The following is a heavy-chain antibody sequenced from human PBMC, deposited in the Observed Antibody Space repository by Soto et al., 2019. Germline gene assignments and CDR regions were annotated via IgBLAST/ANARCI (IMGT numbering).Heavy chain of an antibody. CDR2: INAGNGNT. J-gene: IGHJ4*02. Sequence: GASVQVSCKASGYTFTSYAMHWVRQAPGQRLEWMGWINAGNGNTKYSQKFQGRVTITRDTSASTAYMELSSLRSEDTAVYYCARLPFTLSPYDSSGPLHPTDYWGQGTLVTVSS. V-gene: IGHV1-3*01. D-gene: IGHD3-22*01. CDR1: GYTFTSYA. CDR3: ARLPFTLSPYDSSGPLHPTDY.